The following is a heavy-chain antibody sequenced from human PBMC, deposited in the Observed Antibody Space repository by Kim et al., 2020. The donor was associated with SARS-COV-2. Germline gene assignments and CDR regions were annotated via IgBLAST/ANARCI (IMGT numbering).Heavy chain of an antibody. V-gene: IGHV4-34*01. CDR2: INHSGST. CDR3: ARRSYSIDY. D-gene: IGHD1-26*01. CDR1: GGSFSGYY. J-gene: IGHJ4*02. Sequence: SETLSLTCAVYGGSFSGYYWSWIRQPPGKGLEWIGEINHSGSTNYNPSLKSRVTISVDTSKNQFSLNLSSVTAADTAVYYCARRSYSIDYWGQGTLVTVSS.